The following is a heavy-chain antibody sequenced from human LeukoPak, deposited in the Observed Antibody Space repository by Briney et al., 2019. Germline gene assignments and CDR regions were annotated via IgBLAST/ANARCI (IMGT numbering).Heavy chain of an antibody. J-gene: IGHJ2*01. CDR3: TQGARADTYWYFDL. CDR1: GFTFSTYA. V-gene: IGHV3-23*01. D-gene: IGHD3-16*01. Sequence: GGSLRLSCAASGFTFSTYAMSWVRQAPGKGLEWVSAISGSGGNTHYADSVKGRFTISRDNSKNTLHVQMNSLRVEDTAVYYCTQGARADTYWYFDLWGRGTLVTVAS. CDR2: ISGSGGNT.